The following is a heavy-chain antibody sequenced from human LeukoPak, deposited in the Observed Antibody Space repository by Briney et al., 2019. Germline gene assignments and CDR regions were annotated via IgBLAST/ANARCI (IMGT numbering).Heavy chain of an antibody. CDR1: GGSISSYY. D-gene: IGHD3-22*01. V-gene: IGHV4-59*01. CDR2: IYYSGST. Sequence: SETLSLTCTVSGGSISSYYWSWIRQPPGKGLEWIGYIYYSGSTNYNPSLKSRVTISVDTSKNQFSLKLSSVTAADTAVYYCAREGDGSSGFDYWGQGTLVTVSS. CDR3: AREGDGSSGFDY. J-gene: IGHJ4*02.